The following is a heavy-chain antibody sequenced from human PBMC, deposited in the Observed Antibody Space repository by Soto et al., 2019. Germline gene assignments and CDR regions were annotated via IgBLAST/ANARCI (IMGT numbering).Heavy chain of an antibody. D-gene: IGHD6-19*01. J-gene: IGHJ6*02. CDR2: IYSGGST. CDR3: ARDRVELLGYYYYYNGMDV. Sequence: EVQLVETGGGLIQPGGSLRLSCAASGFTVSSNYMSWVRQAPGKGLEWVSVIYSGGSTYYADSVKGRFTISRDNSKNTLYLQMNSLRAEDTAVYYCARDRVELLGYYYYYNGMDVWGQGTTVTVSS. V-gene: IGHV3-53*02. CDR1: GFTVSSNY.